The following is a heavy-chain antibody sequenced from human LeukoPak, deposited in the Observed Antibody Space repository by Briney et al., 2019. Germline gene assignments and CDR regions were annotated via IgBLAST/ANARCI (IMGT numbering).Heavy chain of an antibody. V-gene: IGHV6-1*01. D-gene: IGHD2-15*01. CDR3: AREDCSGGSCYGGFDY. CDR2: TYYRSKWYN. J-gene: IGHJ4*02. CDR1: GDSVSSNSGA. Sequence: SQTLSLTCAISGDSVSSNSGAWNWIRQSPSRGLEWLGRTYYRSKWYNDYAVSVKSRITINPDTSKNQFSLQLNSVTPEDTAVYYCAREDCSGGSCYGGFDYWGQGTLVTVSS.